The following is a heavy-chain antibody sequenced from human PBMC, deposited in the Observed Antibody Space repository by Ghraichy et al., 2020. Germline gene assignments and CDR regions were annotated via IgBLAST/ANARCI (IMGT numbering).Heavy chain of an antibody. CDR1: GGSFSGYY. CDR2: INHSGST. J-gene: IGHJ5*02. V-gene: IGHV4-34*01. CDR3: AREVLYSSGWYSWFDP. Sequence: SETLSLTCAVYGGSFSGYYWSWIRQPPGKGLEWIGEINHSGSTNYNPSLKSRVTISVDTSKNQFSLKLSSVTAADTAVYYCAREVLYSSGWYSWFDPWGQGTLVTVSS. D-gene: IGHD6-19*01.